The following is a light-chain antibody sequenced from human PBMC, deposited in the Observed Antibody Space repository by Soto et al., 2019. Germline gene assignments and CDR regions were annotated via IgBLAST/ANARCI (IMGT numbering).Light chain of an antibody. J-gene: IGLJ2*01. CDR1: SGHSDYG. Sequence: QPVLTQSPSASASLGASVKLTCTLSSGHSDYGIAWHQQQPDKGPRYLMKLNRDGSPNKGDRIPDRFSGSNSGAERYLVISSLQSDEESDYHCQTWDTVVVFGEGTKLTVL. CDR2: LNRDGSP. V-gene: IGLV4-69*01. CDR3: QTWDTVVV.